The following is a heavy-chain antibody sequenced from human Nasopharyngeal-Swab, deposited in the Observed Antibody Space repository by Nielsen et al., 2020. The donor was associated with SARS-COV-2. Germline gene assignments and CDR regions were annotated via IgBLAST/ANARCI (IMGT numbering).Heavy chain of an antibody. J-gene: IGHJ4*02. Sequence: SVKVSCKASGGTFSSYAINWVRQAPGQGLEWMGGIIPIFGTANYAQKFQGRVTITADESTSTAYMELSSLRSEDTAVYYCARDGDRRERWLQFLDYWGRGTLVTVSS. CDR2: IIPIFGTA. CDR3: ARDGDRRERWLQFLDY. V-gene: IGHV1-69*13. D-gene: IGHD5-24*01. CDR1: GGTFSSYA.